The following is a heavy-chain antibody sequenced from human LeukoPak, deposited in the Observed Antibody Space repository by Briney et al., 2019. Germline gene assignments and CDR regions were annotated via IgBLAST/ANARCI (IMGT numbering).Heavy chain of an antibody. CDR3: AKDAGLLWFGVPDY. CDR2: ISYDGSNK. V-gene: IGHV3-30*18. Sequence: PGGSLRLSCAASGFTFSSYGMHWVRQAPGKGLEWVAVISYDGSNKYYADSVKGRFTISRDNSKNTLYLQMNSLRAEDTAVYYCAKDAGLLWFGVPDYWGQGTLVTVSS. D-gene: IGHD3-10*01. J-gene: IGHJ4*02. CDR1: GFTFSSYG.